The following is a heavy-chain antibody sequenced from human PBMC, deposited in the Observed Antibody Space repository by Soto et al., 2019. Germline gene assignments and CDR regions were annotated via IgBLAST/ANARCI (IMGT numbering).Heavy chain of an antibody. CDR1: GGTFSSYA. CDR2: IIPIFGTA. CDR3: ASPPNGMGLRYFDWLYGMDV. Sequence: GASVKLSCKTFGGTFSSYAISWLRQAPGQGLEWMGGIIPIFGTANYAQKFQGRVTITADESTSTAYMELSSLRSEDTAVYYCASPPNGMGLRYFDWLYGMDVWGQGTTVTVSS. V-gene: IGHV1-69*13. D-gene: IGHD3-9*01. J-gene: IGHJ6*02.